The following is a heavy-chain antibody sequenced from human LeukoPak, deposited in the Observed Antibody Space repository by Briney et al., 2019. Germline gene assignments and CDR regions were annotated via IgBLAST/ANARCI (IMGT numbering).Heavy chain of an antibody. CDR1: GYTFTSYA. J-gene: IGHJ5*02. CDR2: ISAYNGNT. CDR3: ARDMVEGGFDP. V-gene: IGHV1-18*01. D-gene: IGHD3-10*01. Sequence: ASVKVSCKASGYTFTSYAMNWVRQAPGQGLEWMGWISAYNGNTNYAQKLQGRVTMTTDTSTSTAYMELRSLRSDDTAVYYCARDMVEGGFDPWGQGTLVTVSS.